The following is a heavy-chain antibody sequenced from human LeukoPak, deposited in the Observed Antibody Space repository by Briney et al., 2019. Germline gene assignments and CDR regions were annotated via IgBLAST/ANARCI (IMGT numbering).Heavy chain of an antibody. CDR2: ISYDGSIE. Sequence: GRSLRLSCAASGFTFSNYGMHWVRQSPGKGLEWVAVISYDGSIEYYADSVKGRFTISRDDSRNTLYLQMNSLRAEDTAVYYCATDTNQGRNGLDVWGQGTTVTVSS. CDR3: ATDTNQGRNGLDV. D-gene: IGHD1-14*01. J-gene: IGHJ6*02. V-gene: IGHV3-30*03. CDR1: GFTFSNYG.